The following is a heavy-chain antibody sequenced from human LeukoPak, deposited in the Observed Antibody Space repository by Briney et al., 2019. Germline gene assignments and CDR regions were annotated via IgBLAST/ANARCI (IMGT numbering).Heavy chain of an antibody. V-gene: IGHV3-48*04. CDR1: GFTVSSNY. Sequence: GGSLRLSCAASGFTVSSNYMSWVRQAPGKGLEWVSYISSSTSTIYYADSVKGRFAISRDNAKNSLYLQMNSLRVEDTAVYYCARAAYSSSQSFDYWGQGTLVTVSS. CDR2: ISSSTSTI. J-gene: IGHJ4*02. D-gene: IGHD6-6*01. CDR3: ARAAYSSSQSFDY.